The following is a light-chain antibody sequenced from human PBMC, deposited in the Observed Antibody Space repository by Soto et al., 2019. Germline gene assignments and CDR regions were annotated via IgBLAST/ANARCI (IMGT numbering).Light chain of an antibody. V-gene: IGKV3-20*01. CDR1: QSVSSSF. CDR3: QTYGSSPLT. J-gene: IGKJ4*01. Sequence: EIVLTQSPGTLSLSPGERATLSCRASQSVSSSFLAWYQQKPGQAPRLLIYGASRRATGIPDRFSGSGSGTDFNLTISRLEPEGVAVYYCQTYGSSPLTFGEGTKVEIK. CDR2: GAS.